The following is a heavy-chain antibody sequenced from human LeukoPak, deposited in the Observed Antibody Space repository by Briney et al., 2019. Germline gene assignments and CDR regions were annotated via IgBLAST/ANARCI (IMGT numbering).Heavy chain of an antibody. CDR2: IYHRGNT. CDR1: GASISSTNW. D-gene: IGHD1-7*01. CDR3: ARVVEAGTYYYYGMDV. J-gene: IGHJ6*02. V-gene: IGHV4-4*02. Sequence: PSETLSLTCAVSGASISSTNWWTWVRQPPGKGLEWTGEIYHRGNTNYNPSLKSRVTISIDKSKNHFSLKLTSVTAADTAVYYCARVVEAGTYYYYGMDVWGQGTTVTVSS.